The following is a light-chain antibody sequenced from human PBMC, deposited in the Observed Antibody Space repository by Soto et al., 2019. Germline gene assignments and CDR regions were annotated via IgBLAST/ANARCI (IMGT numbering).Light chain of an antibody. CDR2: GAS. Sequence: EIVLTQSPGTLSLSPGERATLSCRASQSLTSSYLAWYQQKPGQSPRLLMYGASSRATGIPDRFSGSGSETDFTLTISRLEPEDFAVYYCQRYGSPPWTFGQGTKVEIK. CDR1: QSLTSSY. V-gene: IGKV3-20*01. CDR3: QRYGSPPWT. J-gene: IGKJ1*01.